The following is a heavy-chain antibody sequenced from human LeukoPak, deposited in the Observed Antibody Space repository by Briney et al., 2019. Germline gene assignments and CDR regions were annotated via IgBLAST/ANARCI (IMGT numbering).Heavy chain of an antibody. D-gene: IGHD6-6*01. CDR3: ARRREGSSSVDS. CDR2: IYYSGST. V-gene: IGHV4-39*01. J-gene: IGHJ4*02. CDR1: GGSIGRSGYY. Sequence: SGTLSLTCTVSGGSIGRSGYYWGWIRQPPGKGLEWIGNIYYSGSTYYNPSLKSRVTISVDTSKNQFSLKLSSVTAADTAVYYCARRREGSSSVDSWGQGTLVTVSS.